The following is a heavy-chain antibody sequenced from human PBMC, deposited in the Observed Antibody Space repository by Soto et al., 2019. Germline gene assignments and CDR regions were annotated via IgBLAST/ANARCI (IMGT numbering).Heavy chain of an antibody. Sequence: GGSLRLSCAASGFTFGPFWMHWVRQAPGKGLVWLSHINSDGSTIVYADSVKGRFTISRDDSKNTAYLQMNSLKTEDTAVYYCVRYCSGGSCPDAFDIWGQGTMVTVSS. CDR2: INSDGSTI. CDR1: GFTFGPFW. CDR3: VRYCSGGSCPDAFDI. D-gene: IGHD2-15*01. V-gene: IGHV3-74*01. J-gene: IGHJ3*02.